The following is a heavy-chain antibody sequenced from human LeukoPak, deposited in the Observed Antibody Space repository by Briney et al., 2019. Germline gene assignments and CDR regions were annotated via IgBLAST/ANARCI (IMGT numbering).Heavy chain of an antibody. CDR1: GFTFNNYW. Sequence: PGGSLRLSCAVSGFTFNNYWMSWVRQAPGKGLEWVAAISSDGSGTYYVDSVKGRFTISRDNSKNTLYLQMNSLRAEDTAVYYCGKDYDSSGYYISADYWGQGTLVTVSS. D-gene: IGHD3-22*01. CDR3: GKDYDSSGYYISADY. J-gene: IGHJ4*02. CDR2: ISSDGSGT. V-gene: IGHV3-30*18.